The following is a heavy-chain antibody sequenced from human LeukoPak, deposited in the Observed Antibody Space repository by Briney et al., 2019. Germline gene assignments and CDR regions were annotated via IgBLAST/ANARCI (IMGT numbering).Heavy chain of an antibody. CDR3: ARDEWSGYSYGYDY. J-gene: IGHJ4*02. V-gene: IGHV1-69*04. CDR1: GGTFSSYA. D-gene: IGHD5-18*01. CDR2: IIPILGIA. Sequence: ASVKVSCKASGGTFSSYAISWVRQAPGQGLEWMGRIIPILGIANYAQKFQGRVTITADKSTSTAYMELSSPRSEDTAVYYCARDEWSGYSYGYDYWGQGTLVTVSS.